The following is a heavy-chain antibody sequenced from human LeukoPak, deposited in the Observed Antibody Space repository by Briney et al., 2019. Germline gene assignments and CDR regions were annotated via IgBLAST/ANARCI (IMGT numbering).Heavy chain of an antibody. D-gene: IGHD3-10*01. V-gene: IGHV4-39*07. CDR3: ARARNSGTYSAGYFDY. Sequence: PSETLSLTCTVSGGSISSSSYYWGWIRQPPGKGLEWIGSIYYSGSTYYNPSLKSRVTISVDTSKNQFSLKLNSVTAADTAVYYCARARNSGTYSAGYFDYWGQGTLVTVSS. J-gene: IGHJ4*02. CDR2: IYYSGST. CDR1: GGSISSSSYY.